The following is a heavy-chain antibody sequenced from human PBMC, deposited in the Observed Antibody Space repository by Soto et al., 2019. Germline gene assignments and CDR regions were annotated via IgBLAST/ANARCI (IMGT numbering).Heavy chain of an antibody. V-gene: IGHV1-69*01. J-gene: IGHJ5*02. CDR2: IIPIFGTA. Sequence: QVQLVQSGAEVKKPGSSVKVSCKASGGTFSSYAISWVRQAPGQGLEWMGGIIPIFGTANYAQKFQGRVTITADESTSTAYMELSSLRYEDTAVYYCAREGFVVVPAAMEWDNWFDPWGQGTLVTVSS. CDR3: AREGFVVVPAAMEWDNWFDP. D-gene: IGHD2-2*01. CDR1: GGTFSSYA.